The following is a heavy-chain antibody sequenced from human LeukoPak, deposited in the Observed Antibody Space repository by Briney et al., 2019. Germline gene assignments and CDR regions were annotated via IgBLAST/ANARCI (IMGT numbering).Heavy chain of an antibody. V-gene: IGHV3-74*01. CDR1: GFTFSSYW. CDR3: ARLTPPFDY. CDR2: INSDGSST. J-gene: IGHJ4*02. D-gene: IGHD3-16*01. Sequence: GGSLRLSCAASGFTFSSYWMHWFRQAPGKGLLWVARINSDGSSTNYADSVKGRFTIFRDNAKNTLYLQMNGLRAEDTAVYYCARLTPPFDYWGRGTLVTVSS.